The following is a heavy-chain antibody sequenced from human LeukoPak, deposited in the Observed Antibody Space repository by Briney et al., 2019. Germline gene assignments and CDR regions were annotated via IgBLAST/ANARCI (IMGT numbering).Heavy chain of an antibody. Sequence: GGSLRLSCAASGFTFTNAWMNWVRQAPGKGLEWVGRIKSKADGETIDYAAPVKGRFTFSRDDSKNMLYLQMNSLKSEDTAVYYCSTITSRGLSDSWGQGTLVTVSS. CDR1: GFTFTNAW. V-gene: IGHV3-15*07. CDR3: STITSRGLSDS. CDR2: IKSKADGETI. D-gene: IGHD1-20*01. J-gene: IGHJ4*02.